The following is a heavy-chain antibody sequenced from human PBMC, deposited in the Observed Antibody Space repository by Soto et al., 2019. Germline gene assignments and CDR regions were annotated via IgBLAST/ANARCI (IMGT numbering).Heavy chain of an antibody. J-gene: IGHJ4*02. CDR2: IYPGDSDT. V-gene: IGHV5-51*01. D-gene: IGHD3-3*01. CDR1: GYSFTSYW. Sequence: GESLKISCKGSGYSFTSYWIGWVRQMPGKGLEWMGIIYPGDSDTRYSPSFQGQVTISADKSISTAYLQWSSLKASDTAMYYCARLASPGGPKHVPVLTTYYFDYWGQGTLVTVSS. CDR3: ARLASPGGPKHVPVLTTYYFDY.